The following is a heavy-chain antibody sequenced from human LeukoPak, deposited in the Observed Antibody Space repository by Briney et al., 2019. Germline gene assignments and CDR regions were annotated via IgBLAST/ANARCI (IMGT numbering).Heavy chain of an antibody. CDR1: GLSVSSNY. D-gene: IGHD5-24*01. V-gene: IGHV3-66*01. J-gene: IGHJ3*02. CDR2: IYSGGST. CDR3: AKEMATMNAFDI. Sequence: GGSLRLSCVASGLSVSSNYMSWVRQAPGKGLEWVSVIYSGGSTDYKDSVKDRFIISRDNSKNTLYLQMNSLRAEDTAVYYCAKEMATMNAFDIWGQGTMVTVSS.